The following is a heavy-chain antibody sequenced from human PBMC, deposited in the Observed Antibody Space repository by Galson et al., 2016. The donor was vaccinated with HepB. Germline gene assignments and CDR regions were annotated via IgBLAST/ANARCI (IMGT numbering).Heavy chain of an antibody. CDR2: ISWNSYSI. J-gene: IGHJ4*02. D-gene: IGHD5-24*01. V-gene: IGHV3-9*01. CDR1: GFTFNDYA. Sequence: SLRLSCAASGFTFNDYAMHWVRQAPGKGLEWVSGISWNSYSIGYADSVKGRFAISRDNAKNSLFLQMNSLRPEDTALYYCAKIDRVADGYKYGSFDSWGQGALVTVSS. CDR3: AKIDRVADGYKYGSFDS.